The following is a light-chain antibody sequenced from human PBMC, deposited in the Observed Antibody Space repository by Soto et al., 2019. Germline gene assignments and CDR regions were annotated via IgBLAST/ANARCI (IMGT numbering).Light chain of an antibody. CDR3: QVWDSSSDHVV. Sequence: SYELTQPPSVSVAPGKTARITCGGNNIGSKSVHWYQRKPGQAPVLVIYYDSDRPSGIPERFSGSNSGNTATLTTSRVEAGDEADYYCQVWDSSSDHVVFGGGTKLTVL. V-gene: IGLV3-21*04. J-gene: IGLJ2*01. CDR1: NIGSKS. CDR2: YDS.